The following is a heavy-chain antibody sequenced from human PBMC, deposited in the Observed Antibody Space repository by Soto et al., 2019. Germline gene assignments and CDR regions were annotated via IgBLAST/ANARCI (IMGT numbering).Heavy chain of an antibody. Sequence: VQLQESGPGLVKPSETLSLTCTVSGGSISSYYWSWIRQPPGKGLEWIGYIFYSGSTNYNPSLKCRVTISVDTSKNQFSLKLSSVTAADTAVYYCARRYSSSSDYWGQGTLVTVSS. J-gene: IGHJ4*02. CDR2: IFYSGST. CDR1: GGSISSYY. V-gene: IGHV4-59*08. D-gene: IGHD6-13*01. CDR3: ARRYSSSSDY.